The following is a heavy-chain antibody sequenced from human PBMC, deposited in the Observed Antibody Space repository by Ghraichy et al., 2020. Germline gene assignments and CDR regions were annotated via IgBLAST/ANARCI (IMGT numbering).Heavy chain of an antibody. CDR2: ISSCSSSI. J-gene: IGHJ4*02. D-gene: IGHD6-13*01. CDR3: ARRIAAAGTRILGY. Sequence: GGSLRLSCAASGFTFSDYGMSWVRQAPGKGLEWVSCISSCSSSIYYADSVKGRFTISRDNAKSSLYLQMNSLRDEDTAVYYCARRIAAAGTRILGYWGQGTLVTVSS. CDR1: GFTFSDYG. V-gene: IGHV3-48*02.